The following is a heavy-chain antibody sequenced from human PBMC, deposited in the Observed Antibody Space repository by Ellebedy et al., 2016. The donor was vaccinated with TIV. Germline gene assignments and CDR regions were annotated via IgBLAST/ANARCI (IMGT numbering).Heavy chain of an antibody. D-gene: IGHD3-22*01. Sequence: AASVKVSCKASGYTFTGYYMHWVRQAPGQGLEWMVWINPNSGGTNYAQKFQGWVTMTRDTSISTAYMELSSLRSEDTAVYYCAGDSSGYYYFDYWGQGTLVTVSS. V-gene: IGHV1-2*04. CDR3: AGDSSGYYYFDY. CDR2: INPNSGGT. CDR1: GYTFTGYY. J-gene: IGHJ4*02.